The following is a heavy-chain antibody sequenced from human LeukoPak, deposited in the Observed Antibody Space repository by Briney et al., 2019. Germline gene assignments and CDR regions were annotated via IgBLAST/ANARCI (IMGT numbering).Heavy chain of an antibody. D-gene: IGHD4-17*01. Sequence: GVSLRLCCAASGFTIRSYGMHWVRQAPGKGLEWVAFIRYDGSNKYYADSVKGRFTISRDNSKNTLYLQMNSLRAEDTAVYYCAKDYSGVTTVTTREDYWGQGTLVTVSS. J-gene: IGHJ4*02. CDR3: AKDYSGVTTVTTREDY. CDR2: IRYDGSNK. CDR1: GFTIRSYG. V-gene: IGHV3-30*02.